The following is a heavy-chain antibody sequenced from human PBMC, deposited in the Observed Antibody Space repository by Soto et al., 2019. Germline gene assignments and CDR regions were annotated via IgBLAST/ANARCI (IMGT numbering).Heavy chain of an antibody. CDR2: IDPSDSYT. CDR1: GYSYTSYW. V-gene: IGHV5-10-1*01. J-gene: IGHJ6*02. D-gene: IGHD6-19*01. Sequence: GESLKISCKGSGYSYTSYWISWVRQMPGKGLEWMGRIDPSDSYTNYSPSFQGHVTISADKSISTAYLQWSSLKASDTAMYYCARPRVAGTSHSDYGMDVWGQGTTVTVSS. CDR3: ARPRVAGTSHSDYGMDV.